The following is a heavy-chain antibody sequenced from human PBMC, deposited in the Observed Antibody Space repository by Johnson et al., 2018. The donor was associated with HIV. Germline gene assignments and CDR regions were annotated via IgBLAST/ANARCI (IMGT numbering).Heavy chain of an antibody. CDR2: ISYGGSNK. D-gene: IGHD3-10*01. CDR1: GFIFKSYA. J-gene: IGHJ3*02. V-gene: IGHV3-30-3*01. CDR3: TTDLRGSGRGREKPDAFDI. Sequence: QVQLVESGGGVVQPGGSLRLSCEASGFIFKSYAMHWVRQAPGKGLEWVAVISYGGSNKYYADSVRGRFTISRDNSKNTLYLQMNSLKTEDTAVYYCTTDLRGSGRGREKPDAFDIWGQGTMVTVSS.